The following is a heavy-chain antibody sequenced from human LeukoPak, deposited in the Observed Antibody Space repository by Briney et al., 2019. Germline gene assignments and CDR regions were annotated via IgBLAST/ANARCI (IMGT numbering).Heavy chain of an antibody. J-gene: IGHJ6*02. CDR2: IYSGGST. D-gene: IGHD3-3*01. CDR3: ARDLADFWSGYDYYYGMDV. Sequence: GGSLRLSCAASGFTVSSNYMSWVRQAPGKGLEWDSVIYSGGSTYYADSVKGRFTISRDNSKNTLYLQMNSLRAEDTAVYYCARDLADFWSGYDYYYGMDVWGQGTTVTVSS. CDR1: GFTVSSNY. V-gene: IGHV3-66*01.